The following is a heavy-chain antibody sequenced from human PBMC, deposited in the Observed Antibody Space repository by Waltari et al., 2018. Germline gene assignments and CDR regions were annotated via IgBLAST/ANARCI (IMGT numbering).Heavy chain of an antibody. D-gene: IGHD3-10*01. V-gene: IGHV1-2*02. CDR1: GYTLPAYH. J-gene: IGHJ4*02. CDR2: INPNSGGT. Sequence: QVQLVQSGAEVTKPGASVKVSRKASGYTLPAYHMYWVRQAPGQGLEWMGWINPNSGGTDYAQKFQGRVTMTRDTSISTAYMELSRLRSDDTAVYYCARFSYGSGNYYVDYWGQGTLVTVSS. CDR3: ARFSYGSGNYYVDY.